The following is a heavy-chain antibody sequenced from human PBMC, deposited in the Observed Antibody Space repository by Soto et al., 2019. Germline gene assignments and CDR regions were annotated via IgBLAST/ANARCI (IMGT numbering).Heavy chain of an antibody. J-gene: IGHJ4*02. CDR3: TTVASTHFDS. CDR2: IFYPGTA. D-gene: IGHD4-17*01. V-gene: IGHV4-39*01. CDR1: GGSISSPSYN. Sequence: QLQESGPGLLKPSETLSLTCTVSGGSISSPSYNWGWVRQAPGKGPEWLGTIFYPGTAHYNPSLKRRLAISVDTSKSQVSLSLTSLTAADTAVYYCTTVASTHFDSWGQGAQVTVSS.